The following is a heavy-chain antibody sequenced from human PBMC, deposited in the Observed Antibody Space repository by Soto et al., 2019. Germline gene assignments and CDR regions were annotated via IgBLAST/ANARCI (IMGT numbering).Heavy chain of an antibody. Sequence: GGSLRLSCKASGFTVSNYAMSWVRQAPGKGLQWVSAISGSGGDTYYADSVKGRFTISRDNSRDTLHLQMSSLRADDTAVYYCAVPTGIEVTGPDYWGQGTLVTVSS. CDR3: AVPTGIEVTGPDY. V-gene: IGHV3-23*01. J-gene: IGHJ4*02. CDR1: GFTVSNYA. D-gene: IGHD6-19*01. CDR2: ISGSGGDT.